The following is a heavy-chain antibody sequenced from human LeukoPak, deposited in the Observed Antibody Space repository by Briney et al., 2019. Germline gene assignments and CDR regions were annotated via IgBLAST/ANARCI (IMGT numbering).Heavy chain of an antibody. CDR3: AKALMAHIYYYGMDV. D-gene: IGHD5-24*01. Sequence: PGGSLRLSCAASGFTFSDYYMSWIRQAPGKGLEWVSYISSSGSTIYYADSVKGRFTISRDNAKNSLYLQMNSLRAEDTAVYYCAKALMAHIYYYGMDVWGQGTTVTVSS. CDR1: GFTFSDYY. CDR2: ISSSGSTI. V-gene: IGHV3-11*01. J-gene: IGHJ6*02.